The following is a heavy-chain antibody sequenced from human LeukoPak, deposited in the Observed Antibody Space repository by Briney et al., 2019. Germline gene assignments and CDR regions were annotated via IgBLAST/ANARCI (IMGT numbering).Heavy chain of an antibody. Sequence: SETLSLTCTESGGSISSGSYYWSWIRQPAGKGLEWIGRIYTSGSTNYNPSLKSRVTISVDTSKNQLSLKLSSVTAADTAVYYCARELDTAMVTYYFDYWGQGTLVTVSS. CDR2: IYTSGST. CDR1: GGSISSGSYY. V-gene: IGHV4-61*02. CDR3: ARELDTAMVTYYFDY. J-gene: IGHJ4*02. D-gene: IGHD5-18*01.